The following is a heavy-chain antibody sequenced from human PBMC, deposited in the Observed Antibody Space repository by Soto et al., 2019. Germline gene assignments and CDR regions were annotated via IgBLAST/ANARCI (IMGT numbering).Heavy chain of an antibody. V-gene: IGHV3-73*02. Sequence: EVQLVESGGGLVQPGGSLKLSCAASGFTFSGSAMHWVRQASGKGLEWVGRIRSKANSYATAYAASVKGRFTISRDDSNNTAYLQMNSLKTEDTAVYYCTRHSRYCSSPSCYPFDYWGQGTLVTVSS. CDR1: GFTFSGSA. CDR2: IRSKANSYAT. CDR3: TRHSRYCSSPSCYPFDY. J-gene: IGHJ4*02. D-gene: IGHD2-2*01.